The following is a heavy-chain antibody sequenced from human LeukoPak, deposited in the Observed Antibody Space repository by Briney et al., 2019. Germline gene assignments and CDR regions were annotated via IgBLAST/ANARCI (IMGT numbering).Heavy chain of an antibody. D-gene: IGHD1-26*01. CDR3: ALSGSYAPFDY. J-gene: IGHJ4*02. Sequence: GAPVKVSCKASGYTFTSYGISWVRQAPGQGLEWMGWISAYNGNTNYAQKLQGIVTMTTDTSTSTAYMELRSLRSDDTAVYYCALSGSYAPFDYWGQGTLVTVSS. CDR2: ISAYNGNT. CDR1: GYTFTSYG. V-gene: IGHV1-18*01.